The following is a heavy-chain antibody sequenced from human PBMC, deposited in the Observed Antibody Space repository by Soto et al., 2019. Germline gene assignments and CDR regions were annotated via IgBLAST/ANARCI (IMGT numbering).Heavy chain of an antibody. CDR3: ARDYGSGIGGMDV. CDR1: GFTFSSYS. J-gene: IGHJ6*02. Sequence: EVQLVESGGGLVKPGGSLRLSCAASGFTFSSYSMNWVRQAPGKGLEWVSSISSSSSYIYYADSVKGRFTISRDNAKNSLSLKMNSLRAEDTAVYYCARDYGSGIGGMDVWGQGTTVTVSS. CDR2: ISSSSSYI. V-gene: IGHV3-21*01. D-gene: IGHD3-10*01.